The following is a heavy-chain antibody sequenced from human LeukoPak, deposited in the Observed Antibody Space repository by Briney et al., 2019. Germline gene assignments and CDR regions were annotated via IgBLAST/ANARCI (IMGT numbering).Heavy chain of an antibody. J-gene: IGHJ4*02. CDR2: ISSSGRAI. V-gene: IGHV3-48*03. CDR1: GFTFSSYE. D-gene: IGHD4-23*01. CDR3: ARCPRWAHFDY. Sequence: GGSLRLSCAGSGFTFSSYEMNWVRQAPGKGLEWASYISSSGRAIYYADSVKGRFTVSRDNAKNSLYLQMDSLRAEDTAVYYCARCPRWAHFDYWGQGTLVTVSS.